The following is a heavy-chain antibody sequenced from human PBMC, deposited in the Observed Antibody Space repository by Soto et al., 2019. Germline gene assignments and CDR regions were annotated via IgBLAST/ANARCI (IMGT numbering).Heavy chain of an antibody. V-gene: IGHV3-11*06. CDR1: GFTFGYLY. CDR2: ISSSSSYT. D-gene: IGHD6-19*01. Sequence: GGSQILPYTSSGFTFGYLYISWIRQAPGKGLEWVSYISSSSSYTNYADSVKGRFTISRDNAKNSLYLQMNSLRAEDTAVYYCARPYSSGWFDYWGQGPLVNVS. CDR3: ARPYSSGWFDY. J-gene: IGHJ4*02.